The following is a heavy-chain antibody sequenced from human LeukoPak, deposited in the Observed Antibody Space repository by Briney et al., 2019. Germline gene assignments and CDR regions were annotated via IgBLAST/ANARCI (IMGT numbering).Heavy chain of an antibody. Sequence: GGSLRLSCAASGFTFSDYYMSWVRQAPGKGREDLSYISSSGSTIYYADSVKGRFTVSRDNAKNSLYLQMNSLRAEDTAVYYCTRYYDILTGYTPFDYWGQGTLVTVSS. D-gene: IGHD3-9*01. CDR3: TRYYDILTGYTPFDY. J-gene: IGHJ4*02. V-gene: IGHV3-11*01. CDR1: GFTFSDYY. CDR2: ISSSGSTI.